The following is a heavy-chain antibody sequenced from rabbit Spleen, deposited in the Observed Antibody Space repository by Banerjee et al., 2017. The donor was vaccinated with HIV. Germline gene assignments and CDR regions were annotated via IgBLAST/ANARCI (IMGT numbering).Heavy chain of an antibody. J-gene: IGHJ4*01. CDR2: IDLVFGST. V-gene: IGHV1S7*01. D-gene: IGHD1-1*01. CDR1: GFDFSGYY. Sequence: QLVESGGGLVQPGGSLKLSCKVSGFDFSGYYMSWVRQAPGKGLEWIGYIDLVFGSTYYASWVNGRFTISSHNAQNTLYLQLNSLTVADTATYFCVRGASSSGYYNLWGQGTLVTVS. CDR3: VRGASSSGYYNL.